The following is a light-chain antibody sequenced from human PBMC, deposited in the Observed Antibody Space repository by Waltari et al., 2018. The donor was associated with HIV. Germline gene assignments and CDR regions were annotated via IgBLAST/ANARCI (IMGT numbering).Light chain of an antibody. V-gene: IGLV1-51*02. CDR1: DSNIGFNH. J-gene: IGLJ2*01. CDR2: ENS. Sequence: QSVLTQPPSVSAAPGQKVTISCSGSDSNIGFNHISWYQHVPGTAPKRLIFENSNRVAGMPDRFSGSKYDTSATLDITGLRTGDEADYYCATWDDSLSAVVFGGGTKVTVL. CDR3: ATWDDSLSAVV.